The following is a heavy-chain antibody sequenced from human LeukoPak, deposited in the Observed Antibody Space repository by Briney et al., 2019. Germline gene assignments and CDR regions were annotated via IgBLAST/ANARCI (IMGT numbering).Heavy chain of an antibody. CDR1: GFTFSSYG. CDR3: AREGEEFDY. D-gene: IGHD2-21*01. Sequence: GGSLRLSCAASGFTFSSYGMNWVRQAPGKGLEWVSSISSSSSYIYYADPVKGRFTISRDNAKNSLYLQMNSLRAEDTAVYYCAREGEEFDYWGQGTLVTVSS. J-gene: IGHJ4*02. V-gene: IGHV3-21*01. CDR2: ISSSSSYI.